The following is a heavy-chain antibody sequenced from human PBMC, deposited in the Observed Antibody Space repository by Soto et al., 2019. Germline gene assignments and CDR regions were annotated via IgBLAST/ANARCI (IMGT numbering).Heavy chain of an antibody. CDR2: ISAYNGNT. Sequence: ASVKVSCKASGYTFTSYGISRVRQAPGQGLEWMGWISAYNGNTNYAQKLQGRVTMTTDTSTSTAYMELRSLRSDDTAVYYCARGRYDILTGYPRAFDIWGQGTMVTVSS. CDR3: ARGRYDILTGYPRAFDI. D-gene: IGHD3-9*01. V-gene: IGHV1-18*04. J-gene: IGHJ3*02. CDR1: GYTFTSYG.